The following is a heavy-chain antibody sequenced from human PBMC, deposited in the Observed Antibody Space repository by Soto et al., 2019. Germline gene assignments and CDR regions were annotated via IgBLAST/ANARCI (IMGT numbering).Heavy chain of an antibody. Sequence: QVQLQESGPGLVKPSQTLSLTCTVSGGSISSGGYYWSWIRQHPGKGLEWIGYIYYSGSTYYNPSLKSRVTISVDTSKNQFSLKLSSVTAADTAVYYCARDGTVRGLDWFDPWGQGTLVTVSS. J-gene: IGHJ5*02. CDR1: GGSISSGGYY. V-gene: IGHV4-31*03. D-gene: IGHD3-10*01. CDR3: ARDGTVRGLDWFDP. CDR2: IYYSGST.